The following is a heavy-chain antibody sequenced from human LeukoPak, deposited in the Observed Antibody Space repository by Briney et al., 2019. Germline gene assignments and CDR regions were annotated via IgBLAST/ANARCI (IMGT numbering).Heavy chain of an antibody. CDR1: GGVFTTYA. V-gene: IGHV1-69*13. Sequence: ASVKVSCKASGGVFTTYAISWVRQAPGQGLEWMGGIIPFLGTTNYARKFQGRVTITADEPTRTAYMELTYLRSDDTAVYYCTIIPNVILFTHYFEYWGQGTLVTVSS. CDR2: IIPFLGTT. CDR3: TIIPNVILFTHYFEY. J-gene: IGHJ4*02. D-gene: IGHD2-21*01.